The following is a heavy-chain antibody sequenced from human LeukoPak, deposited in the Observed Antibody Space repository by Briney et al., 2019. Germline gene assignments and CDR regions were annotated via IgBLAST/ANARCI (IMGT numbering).Heavy chain of an antibody. V-gene: IGHV4-59*01. Sequence: SETLSLTCTVSGGSITNYYWSWIRQPPGKGLEWIGYIYYSGSTNYNPSLKSRVTISVDTSKNQFSLKLSSVTAADTAVYYCARDRSGDFDYWGQGTLVTVSS. CDR1: GGSITNYY. CDR3: ARDRSGDFDY. D-gene: IGHD3-22*01. J-gene: IGHJ4*02. CDR2: IYYSGST.